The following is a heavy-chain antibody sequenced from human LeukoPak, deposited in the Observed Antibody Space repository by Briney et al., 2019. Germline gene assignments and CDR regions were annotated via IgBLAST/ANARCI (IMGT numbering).Heavy chain of an antibody. CDR2: IYAGGGT. V-gene: IGHV4-4*07. Sequence: PSETLSLTCTVAGGSINNYYWSWIRQPAGKGLEWLGVIYAGGGTNYNPSLKGRGTMSVDTSKNQFSLRLTSMTAADTAVYYCARKAGGINYGFDYFDYWGQGMLATVSS. CDR1: GGSINNYY. CDR3: ARKAGGINYGFDYFDY. D-gene: IGHD3/OR15-3a*01. J-gene: IGHJ4*02.